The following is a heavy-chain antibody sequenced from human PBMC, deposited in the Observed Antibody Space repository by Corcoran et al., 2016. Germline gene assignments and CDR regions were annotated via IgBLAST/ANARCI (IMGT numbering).Heavy chain of an antibody. CDR3: ARDRGGVHNWFDP. Sequence: QVQLQESGPGLVKPSETLSLTCTVSGGSVSSGSYYWSWIRQPPGKGLEWIGYIYYSGSTNYNPSLKSRVTISVDTSKNQFSLKLSSVTAADTAVYYCARDRGGVHNWFDPWGQGTLVTVSS. CDR1: GGSVSSGSYY. J-gene: IGHJ5*02. V-gene: IGHV4-61*01. D-gene: IGHD2-8*01. CDR2: IYYSGST.